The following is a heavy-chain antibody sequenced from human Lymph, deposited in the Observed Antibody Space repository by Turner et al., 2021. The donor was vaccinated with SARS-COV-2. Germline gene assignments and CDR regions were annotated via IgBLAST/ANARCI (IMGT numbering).Heavy chain of an antibody. CDR1: GYTFTNYG. V-gene: IGHV1-18*01. J-gene: IGHJ5*02. Sequence: QVQLVQSGAEVKKPGASVKVSCKSSGYTFTNYGISWVRQAPGEGLEWMGWISGNNDNTNYAQKIQGRVTMTTETSTSTDYMELRSLRSDETAVYYCARSNFDWLFSPDWFDPWGQGTLVIVSS. D-gene: IGHD3-9*01. CDR2: ISGNNDNT. CDR3: ARSNFDWLFSPDWFDP.